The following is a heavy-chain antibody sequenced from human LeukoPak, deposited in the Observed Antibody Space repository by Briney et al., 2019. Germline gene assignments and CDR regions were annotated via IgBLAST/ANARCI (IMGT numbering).Heavy chain of an antibody. CDR1: GFTVSSYA. D-gene: IGHD1-26*01. CDR2: LGIAGDT. V-gene: IGHV3-13*01. J-gene: IGHJ4*02. CDR3: ARQMQSHGNFDS. Sequence: PGGSLRLSCAASGFTVSSYAMHWVRQPIGKGLEWVSALGIAGDTSYPGSVKGRFTISRENARNSLYLQMNSLRAEDTAMYYCARQMQSHGNFDSWGQGTLVTVSS.